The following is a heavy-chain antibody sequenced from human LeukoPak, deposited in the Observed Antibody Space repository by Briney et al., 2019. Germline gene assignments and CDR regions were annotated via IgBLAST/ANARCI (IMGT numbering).Heavy chain of an antibody. J-gene: IGHJ4*02. CDR3: AKAGAVVVVAAKYFDY. CDR2: ISAYNGNT. V-gene: IGHV1-18*01. Sequence: ASVKVSCKASGYTFTSYGISWVRQAPGQGLEWMGWISAYNGNTNYAQKLQGRVTMTTDTSTSTAYMELRSLGSDDTAVYYCAKAGAVVVVAAKYFDYWGQGTLVTVSS. D-gene: IGHD2-15*01. CDR1: GYTFTSYG.